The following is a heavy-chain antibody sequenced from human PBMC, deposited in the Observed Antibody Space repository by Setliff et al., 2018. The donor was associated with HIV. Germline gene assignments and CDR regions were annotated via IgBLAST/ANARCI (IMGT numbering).Heavy chain of an antibody. Sequence: GASVKVSCKTSEYDINDQYINWVRQAPGQGLEWMGWINLNTGATKYAQKLQARVTLTRDTSMTTAYMELRSLRSDDTAVYYCVRSPGSFISTDSTEAGDYWGQGTLVTVSS. J-gene: IGHJ4*02. D-gene: IGHD3-22*01. CDR1: EYDINDQY. CDR2: INLNTGAT. CDR3: VRSPGSFISTDSTEAGDY. V-gene: IGHV1-2*02.